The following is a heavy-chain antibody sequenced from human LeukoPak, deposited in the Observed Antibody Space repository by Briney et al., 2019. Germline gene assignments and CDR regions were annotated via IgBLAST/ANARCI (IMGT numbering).Heavy chain of an antibody. J-gene: IGHJ4*02. Sequence: ASVKVSCKASGGTFSSYAISWVRQAPGQGLEWMGGIIPILGTANYAQKFQGRVTITADESTSTAYMELSSLRSEDTAVYYCARSSPGYSSSWSLDYWGQGTLVTVSS. CDR3: ARSSPGYSSSWSLDY. CDR1: GGTFSSYA. V-gene: IGHV1-69*13. D-gene: IGHD6-13*01. CDR2: IIPILGTA.